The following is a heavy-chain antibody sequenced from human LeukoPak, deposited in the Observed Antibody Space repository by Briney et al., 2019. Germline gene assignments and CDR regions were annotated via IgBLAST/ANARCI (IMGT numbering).Heavy chain of an antibody. J-gene: IGHJ4*02. Sequence: GASVTVSCRASGYTFTSYDINWVRQAPGQGLEWMGWMNPNSGNTGYAQKFQGRVTMTRNTSISTAYMELSSLRSEDTAVYYCARWSGSTEGFDYWGQGTLVTVSS. D-gene: IGHD2-15*01. CDR1: GYTFTSYD. CDR3: ARWSGSTEGFDY. CDR2: MNPNSGNT. V-gene: IGHV1-8*01.